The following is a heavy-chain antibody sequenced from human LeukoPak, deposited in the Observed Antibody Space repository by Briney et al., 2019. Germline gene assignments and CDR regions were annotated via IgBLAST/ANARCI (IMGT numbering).Heavy chain of an antibody. CDR1: GFTFTNYD. D-gene: IGHD7-27*01. CDR3: ARGPPNWGYDY. J-gene: IGHJ4*02. CDR2: MNPINGNT. V-gene: IGHV1-8*01. Sequence: ASVKVSCKATGFTFTNYDINWVRQATGQGLEWMGWMNPINGNTGYAQKFQGRVTMTRDTSISTAYMELSSLRSDDTAVYYCARGPPNWGYDYWGPGTLVTVSS.